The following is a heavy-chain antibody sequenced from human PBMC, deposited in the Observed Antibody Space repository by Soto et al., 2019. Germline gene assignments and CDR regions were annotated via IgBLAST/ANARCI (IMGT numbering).Heavy chain of an antibody. J-gene: IGHJ4*02. D-gene: IGHD6-13*01. CDR2: ISYDGSNK. Sequence: PGGSLRLSCAASGFTFSSYGMHWVRQAPGKGLEWVAVISYDGSNKYYADSVKGRFTISRDNSKNTLYLQMNSLRAEDTAVYYCAKDHPRYSSSWALDYWGQGTLV. CDR3: AKDHPRYSSSWALDY. CDR1: GFTFSSYG. V-gene: IGHV3-30*18.